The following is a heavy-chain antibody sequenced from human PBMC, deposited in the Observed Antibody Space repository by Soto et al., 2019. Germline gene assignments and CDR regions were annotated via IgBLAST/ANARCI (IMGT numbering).Heavy chain of an antibody. Sequence: PGGSLRLSCAASGFTFSTYAMSWVRQAPGKGLEWVSTFRESGGTTHYADSVKGRFTISRDNSKNTLYLQMNSLRAEDTAVYYCAGEYSGYGHDAFDIWGQGTMVTVSS. CDR1: GFTFSTYA. V-gene: IGHV3-23*01. CDR3: AGEYSGYGHDAFDI. CDR2: FRESGGTT. D-gene: IGHD5-12*01. J-gene: IGHJ3*02.